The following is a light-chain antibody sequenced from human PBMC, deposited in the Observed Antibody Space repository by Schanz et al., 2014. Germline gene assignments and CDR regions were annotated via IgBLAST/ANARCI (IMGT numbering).Light chain of an antibody. CDR3: SSYTGSSTQV. J-gene: IGLJ3*02. Sequence: QSALTQPPSASGSPGQSVNISCTGTSSDIGTYNYVSWYQQNPGKAPKLIIYEVNKRPSGVSHRFSGSKSGNTASLTISGLQPEDEADYYCSSYTGSSTQVFGGGTKLTVL. V-gene: IGLV2-14*01. CDR1: SSDIGTYNY. CDR2: EVN.